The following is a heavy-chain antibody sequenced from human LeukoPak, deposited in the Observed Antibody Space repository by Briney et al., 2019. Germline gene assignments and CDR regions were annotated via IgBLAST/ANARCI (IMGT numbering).Heavy chain of an antibody. D-gene: IGHD2-2*01. CDR3: ARGGVVPAAPLDY. J-gene: IGHJ4*02. V-gene: IGHV3-30-3*01. Sequence: GGSLRLSCAASGFTFSSYAMHWVRQAPGKGLEWVAVISYDGSNKYYADSVKGRFTIFRDNSKNTLYLQMSSLRAEDTAVYYCARGGVVPAAPLDYWGQGTLVTVSS. CDR1: GFTFSSYA. CDR2: ISYDGSNK.